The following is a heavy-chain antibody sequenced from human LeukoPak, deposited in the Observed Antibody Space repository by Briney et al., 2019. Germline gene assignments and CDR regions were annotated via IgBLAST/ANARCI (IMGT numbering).Heavy chain of an antibody. CDR1: GFTFSNYW. V-gene: IGHV3-74*01. CDR3: ARGNYYAMDV. Sequence: PGGSLRLSCVASGFTFSNYWMHWVRQAPGKGLVWVSRISIDGSSTSYADSVKGRFTISRDNAKNTLYVQMNSLRAEDTAVYYCARGNYYAMDVWGQGTTVTVSS. J-gene: IGHJ6*02. CDR2: ISIDGSST.